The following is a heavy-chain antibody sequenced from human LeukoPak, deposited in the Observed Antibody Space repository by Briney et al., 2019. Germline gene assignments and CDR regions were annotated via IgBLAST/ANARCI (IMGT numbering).Heavy chain of an antibody. V-gene: IGHV4-34*01. Sequence: PSETLSLTCAVYGGSFSGYYWGWIRQPPGKGLKWIGEINHSGSTNYNPSLKSRVTISVDTSKNQFSLKLSSVTAADTAVYYCARRRITMIVVVITTPFDYWGQGTLVTVSS. D-gene: IGHD3-22*01. J-gene: IGHJ4*02. CDR1: GGSFSGYY. CDR3: ARRRITMIVVVITTPFDY. CDR2: INHSGST.